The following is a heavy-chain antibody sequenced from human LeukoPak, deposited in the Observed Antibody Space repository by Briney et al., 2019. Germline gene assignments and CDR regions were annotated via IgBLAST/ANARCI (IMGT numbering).Heavy chain of an antibody. CDR2: IRQDGGET. J-gene: IGHJ4*02. CDR3: SASLNY. V-gene: IGHV3-7*01. CDR1: GFIFGTSW. Sequence: PGGSLRLSCEASGFIFGTSWMDWVRQAPGKGLEWVADIRQDGGETYYVDSVKGRFTISRDNAKNLLYLQMNNLRAEDTAVYYCSASLNYWGQGTLVTVSS.